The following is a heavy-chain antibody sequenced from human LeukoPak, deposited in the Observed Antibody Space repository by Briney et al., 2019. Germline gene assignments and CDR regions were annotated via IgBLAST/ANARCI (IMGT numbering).Heavy chain of an antibody. J-gene: IGHJ6*02. Sequence: PSETLSLTCTVSGGYIITSGHYWGWIRQPPGKGLEWIGSIYYTGVTSTNPFFRSRMTISVDTSKNQFSLKLSSVTAADTAVYYCARDRGSGLLSYGMDVWGQGTTVTVSS. CDR3: ARDRGSGLLSYGMDV. V-gene: IGHV4-39*07. CDR2: IYYTGVT. D-gene: IGHD3-10*01. CDR1: GGYIITSGHY.